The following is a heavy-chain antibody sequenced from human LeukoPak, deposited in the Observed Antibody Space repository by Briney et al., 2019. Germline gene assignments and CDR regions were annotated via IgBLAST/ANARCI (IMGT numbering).Heavy chain of an antibody. J-gene: IGHJ5*02. CDR3: AREPMVRDFNWFDP. CDR1: GYTFTGYY. D-gene: IGHD3-10*01. Sequence: ASVKVSCKASGYTFTGYYIHWVRQAPGQGLEWMGRINPNRGGTNYAQKFQGRVTMTRDTSISTAYMELNRLTSDDTAEYYCAREPMVRDFNWFDPWGQGTLVTVSS. CDR2: INPNRGGT. V-gene: IGHV1-2*06.